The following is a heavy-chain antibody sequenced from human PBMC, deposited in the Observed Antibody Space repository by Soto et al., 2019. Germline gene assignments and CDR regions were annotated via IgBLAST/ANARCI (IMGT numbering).Heavy chain of an antibody. CDR1: GFTFGDYA. Sequence: GGSLSLSCTASGFTFGDYAMSWVRQAPGKGLEWGGFIRIQAYGGTTEYAASVKGRFTISRDDSKSIAYLQMNSLKTEDTAVYYCVRSERITIFGVVPSGMDVWGQGTTVTVS. J-gene: IGHJ6*02. D-gene: IGHD3-3*01. CDR3: VRSERITIFGVVPSGMDV. V-gene: IGHV3-49*04. CDR2: IRIQAYGGTT.